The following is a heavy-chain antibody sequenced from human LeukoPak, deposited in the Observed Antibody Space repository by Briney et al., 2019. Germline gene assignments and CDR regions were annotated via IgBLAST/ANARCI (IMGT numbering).Heavy chain of an antibody. CDR1: GFTFSSYG. V-gene: IGHV3-30-3*01. CDR3: ARDRGYCSVGNCYYFDY. CDR2: ISYDGSNK. D-gene: IGHD2-15*01. Sequence: GGSLRLSCAASGFTFSSYGMHWVRQTPGKGLEWVAVISYDGSNKYYADSVKGRFTISRDNSKNTLYLQMNSLRAEDTAMYYCARDRGYCSVGNCYYFDYWGQGTLATVSS. J-gene: IGHJ4*02.